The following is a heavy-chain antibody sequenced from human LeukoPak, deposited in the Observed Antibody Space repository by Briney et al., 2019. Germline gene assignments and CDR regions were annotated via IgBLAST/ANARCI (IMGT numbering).Heavy chain of an antibody. CDR1: GGTFSSYA. D-gene: IGHD6-19*01. CDR2: IIPIFGAA. Sequence: ASVKVSCKASGGTFSSYAINWVRQAPGQGLEWMGGIIPIFGAANYAQKFQGRVTITADKSTSTAYMEVSSLRSEDTAVYYCARTAQSHSSGRSLDYWGQGALVTVSS. J-gene: IGHJ4*02. CDR3: ARTAQSHSSGRSLDY. V-gene: IGHV1-69*06.